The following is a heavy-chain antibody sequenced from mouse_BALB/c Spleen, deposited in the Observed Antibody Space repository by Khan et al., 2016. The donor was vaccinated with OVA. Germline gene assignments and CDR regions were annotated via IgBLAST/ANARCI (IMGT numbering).Heavy chain of an antibody. V-gene: IGHV3-8*02. Sequence: EVQLQESGPSLVKPSQTLSLTCSVTGGSITSGYWSWIRKFPGNKLEYMGYMIYSGNTYYNPSLKSRISITRHTSKNQYYLQLNSVTTEDTATYYCARSTDRYAFAYWGQGTLVTVSA. CDR2: MIYSGNT. D-gene: IGHD2-14*01. CDR1: GGSITSGY. CDR3: ARSTDRYAFAY. J-gene: IGHJ3*01.